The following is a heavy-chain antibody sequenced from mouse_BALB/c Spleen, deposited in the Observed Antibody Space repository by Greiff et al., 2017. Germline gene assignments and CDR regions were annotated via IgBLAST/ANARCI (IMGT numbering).Heavy chain of an antibody. Sequence: DVKLVESGGDLVKPGGSLKLSCAASGFTFSSYGMSWVRQTPDKRLEWVVTISSGGSYTYYPDSVKGRFTISRDNAKNTLYLQMSSLKSEDTAMYCCAREVRQHFDYWGQGTTLTVSS. J-gene: IGHJ2*01. V-gene: IGHV5-6*02. CDR3: AREVRQHFDY. CDR1: GFTFSSYG. D-gene: IGHD2-14*01. CDR2: ISSGGSYT.